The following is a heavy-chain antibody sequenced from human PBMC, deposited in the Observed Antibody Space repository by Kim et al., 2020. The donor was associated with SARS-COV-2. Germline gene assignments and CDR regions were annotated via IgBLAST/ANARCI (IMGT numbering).Heavy chain of an antibody. D-gene: IGHD3-16*01. J-gene: IGHJ4*02. Sequence: SSTIYYGGSVKGRFTISEDKAKNSLYLRMNSLRDEGTAVYYCARGGGIDYWGQGTLVTVSS. V-gene: IGHV3-48*02. CDR2: SSTI. CDR3: ARGGGIDY.